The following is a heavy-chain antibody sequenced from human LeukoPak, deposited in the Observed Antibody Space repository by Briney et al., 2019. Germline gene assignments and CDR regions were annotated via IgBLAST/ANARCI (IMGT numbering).Heavy chain of an antibody. CDR1: GGSISSGSYY. V-gene: IGHV4-61*02. CDR2: IYISGST. Sequence: PSETLSLTCTVSGGSISSGSYYWSWIRRPAGKGLEWIGRIYISGSTNYNPSLKSRVTISVDTSKNQFSLKLSSVTAADTAVYYCARRGSYGVDAFDIWGQGTMVTVSS. J-gene: IGHJ3*02. CDR3: ARRGSYGVDAFDI. D-gene: IGHD3-10*01.